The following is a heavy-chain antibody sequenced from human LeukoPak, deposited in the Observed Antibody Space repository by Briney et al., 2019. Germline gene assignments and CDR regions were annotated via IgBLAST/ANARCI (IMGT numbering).Heavy chain of an antibody. CDR3: ARWTRGYSFDY. Sequence: ASVKVSCKASGYTFTNYGVSWVRQAPGQGLEWMGWISAYNGDTNYAQKVQGRVTMTTDTSTSTAYMELRGLRSDDTAMYYCARWTRGYSFDYWGQGTLVTVSS. V-gene: IGHV1-18*01. D-gene: IGHD3-22*01. J-gene: IGHJ4*02. CDR2: ISAYNGDT. CDR1: GYTFTNYG.